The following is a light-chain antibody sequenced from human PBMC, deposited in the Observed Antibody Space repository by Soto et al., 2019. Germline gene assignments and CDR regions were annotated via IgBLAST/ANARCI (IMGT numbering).Light chain of an antibody. CDR3: QQYYNWPRT. V-gene: IGKV3-15*01. J-gene: IGKJ5*01. CDR1: QSVSSK. CDR2: GAS. Sequence: EIVMTQSPATLSVSPGEGATLSCRASQSVSSKLAWYQQKPGQAPRLLIYGASTRATGIPARFSGSGSGTEFTLTINSLQAEDCAVYYCQQYYNWPRTFGQGTRRENK.